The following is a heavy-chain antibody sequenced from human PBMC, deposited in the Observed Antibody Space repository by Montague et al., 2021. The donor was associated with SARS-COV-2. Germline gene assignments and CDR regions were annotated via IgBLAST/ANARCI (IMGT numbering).Heavy chain of an antibody. CDR1: GDSVSSNSAI. CDR2: TYYRSKWYN. CDR3: ARLKYGMDV. V-gene: IGHV6-1*01. J-gene: IGHJ6*02. Sequence: CAISGDSVSSNSAIWSWIRQSPSTGLEWLGRTYYRSKWYNDYAVSVKSRISINPDTSKNQFSLQLNSVTPDDTAVYYCARLKYGMDVRGQGTTVTVSS.